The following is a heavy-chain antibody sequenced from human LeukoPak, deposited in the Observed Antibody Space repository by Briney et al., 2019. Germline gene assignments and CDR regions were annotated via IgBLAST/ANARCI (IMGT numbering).Heavy chain of an antibody. V-gene: IGHV3-53*01. Sequence: PGGSLRLSCAASGFTVTSNYMSWVRQAPGKGLEWVSLIYNDGSRTYYADSVRGRFTIPRDTSEGTVYLQMDSLRPEDTAVYYCATDGYHYFDYWGQGTLVTVSS. CDR1: GFTVTSNY. CDR3: ATDGYHYFDY. CDR2: IYNDGSRT. J-gene: IGHJ4*02. D-gene: IGHD5-12*01.